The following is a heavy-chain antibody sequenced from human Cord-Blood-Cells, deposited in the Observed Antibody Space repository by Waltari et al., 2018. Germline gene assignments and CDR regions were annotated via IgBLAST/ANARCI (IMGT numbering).Heavy chain of an antibody. J-gene: IGHJ4*02. CDR2: IYYRGGT. CDR3: ARLATFGGVIVDY. CDR1: GGSISSSSYY. D-gene: IGHD3-16*02. Sequence: QLQLQESGPGLVKPSETLSLTCTVSGGSISSSSYYWGWIRQPPGQGLEWIGSIYYRGGTYYNPSLKSRVTISVDTSKNQFSLKLSSVTAADTAVYYCARLATFGGVIVDYWGQGTLVTVSS. V-gene: IGHV4-39*01.